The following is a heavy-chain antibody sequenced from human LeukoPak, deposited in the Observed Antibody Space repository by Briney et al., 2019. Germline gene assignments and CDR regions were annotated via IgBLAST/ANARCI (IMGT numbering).Heavy chain of an antibody. V-gene: IGHV1-2*02. CDR2: INPNSGGT. CDR1: GYTFTDYY. CDR3: ARVADSTGTTGIFTLYWFDP. Sequence: ASVKVSCKASGYTFTDYYIHWVRQAPGQGLEWMGWINPNSGGTNYAQKFQDRVTMTRDTSTSTAYMELSRLTSDDTAVYYCARVADSTGTTGIFTLYWFDPWGQGTLVTVSS. D-gene: IGHD1-1*01. J-gene: IGHJ5*02.